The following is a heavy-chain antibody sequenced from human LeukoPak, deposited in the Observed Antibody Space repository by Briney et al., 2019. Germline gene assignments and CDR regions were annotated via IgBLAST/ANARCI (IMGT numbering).Heavy chain of an antibody. Sequence: PSETLSLTCTVSGGSISSYYWSWIQQPPGKGLEWIGYIYYSGSTNYNPSLKSRVTISVDTSKNQFSLRLTSVTAADTAVYYCARGKALITPGTFDLWGQGTKVTVSS. CDR3: ARGKALITPGTFDL. D-gene: IGHD3-10*01. CDR2: IYYSGST. V-gene: IGHV4-59*12. J-gene: IGHJ3*01. CDR1: GGSISSYY.